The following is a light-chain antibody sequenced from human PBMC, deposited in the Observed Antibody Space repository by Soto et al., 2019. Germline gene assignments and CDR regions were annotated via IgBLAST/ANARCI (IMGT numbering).Light chain of an antibody. Sequence: EPVLTQSPATLSLSKGERATLSCRASQSISRDLSWYQQKPGQPPRLLICDVSNRATGVPARFSGSGSGTDFTLTISSLEPEDFAVYYCQQRNNWPLTFGQGTKVDIK. J-gene: IGKJ1*01. CDR2: DVS. CDR3: QQRNNWPLT. V-gene: IGKV3-11*01. CDR1: QSISRD.